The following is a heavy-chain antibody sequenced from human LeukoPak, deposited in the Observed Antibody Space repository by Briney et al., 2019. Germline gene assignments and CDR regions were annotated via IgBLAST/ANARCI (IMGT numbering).Heavy chain of an antibody. D-gene: IGHD2-21*01. Sequence: ASVKVSCKASGYTFTGYYMHWVRQAPGQGLEWMGRINPNSGGTNYAQKFQGRVTMTRDTSISTAYMELSRLRSDDTAVYYCARLQGLGDDFFDYWGQGTLVTVSS. CDR3: ARLQGLGDDFFDY. CDR1: GYTFTGYY. V-gene: IGHV1-2*06. CDR2: INPNSGGT. J-gene: IGHJ4*02.